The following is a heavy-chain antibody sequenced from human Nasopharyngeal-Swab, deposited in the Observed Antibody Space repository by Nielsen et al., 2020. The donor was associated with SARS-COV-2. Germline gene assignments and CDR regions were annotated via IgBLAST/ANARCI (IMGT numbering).Heavy chain of an antibody. CDR2: ISSSSSTI. J-gene: IGHJ4*02. Sequence: GEFLKTSCAASGFTFSSYSMNWVRQAPGKGLEWVSYISSSSSTIYYADSMKGRFTIFRDKAKNSLYLQMNSLRAEDTAVYYCARESGYIDYWGQGTLVTVSS. CDR3: ARESGYIDY. CDR1: GFTFSSYS. V-gene: IGHV3-48*01. D-gene: IGHD5-12*01.